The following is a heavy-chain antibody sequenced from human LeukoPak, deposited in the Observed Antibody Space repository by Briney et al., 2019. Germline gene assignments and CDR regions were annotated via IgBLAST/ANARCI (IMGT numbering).Heavy chain of an antibody. D-gene: IGHD3-10*01. J-gene: IGHJ4*02. Sequence: AASVKVSCKASGYTFTGYYMHWVRQAPGQGLEWMGWINPNSGGTNYAQKFQGRVTMTRDTSISTAYMELSGLRSDDTAVYYCARVTYYGSGSPPDYWGQGTLVTVSP. CDR1: GYTFTGYY. CDR2: INPNSGGT. CDR3: ARVTYYGSGSPPDY. V-gene: IGHV1-2*02.